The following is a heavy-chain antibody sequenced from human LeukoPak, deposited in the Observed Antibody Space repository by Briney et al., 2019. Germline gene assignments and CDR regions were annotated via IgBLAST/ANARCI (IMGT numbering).Heavy chain of an antibody. Sequence: SETLSLTCTVSGYSISSGYYWGWIRQPPGKGLEWIGSIYHSGSTYYNPSLKSRVTISVDTSKNQFSLKLSSVTAADTAVYYCARVPSVRSYYYMDVWGKGTTVTVSS. J-gene: IGHJ6*03. V-gene: IGHV4-38-2*02. CDR2: IYHSGST. CDR3: ARVPSVRSYYYMDV. CDR1: GYSISSGYY.